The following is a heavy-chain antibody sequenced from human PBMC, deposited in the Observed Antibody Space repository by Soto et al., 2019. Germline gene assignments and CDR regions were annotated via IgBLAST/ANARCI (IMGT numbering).Heavy chain of an antibody. J-gene: IGHJ4*02. CDR2: IKSKTDGGTT. Sequence: GGSLRLSCAASGFTFSNAWINWVRQAPGKGLEWVGRIKSKTDGGTTDYAAPVKGRFTISRDDSKNTLYLQMNSLKTEDTAVYYCTTDNLPVGGFLEWPRAAGGDYWGQGTLVTVSS. CDR1: GFTFSNAW. V-gene: IGHV3-15*07. CDR3: TTDNLPVGGFLEWPRAAGGDY. D-gene: IGHD3-3*01.